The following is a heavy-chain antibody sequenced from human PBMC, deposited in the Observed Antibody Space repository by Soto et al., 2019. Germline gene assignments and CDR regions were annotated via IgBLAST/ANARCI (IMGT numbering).Heavy chain of an antibody. CDR1: GGSFNSGSYS. V-gene: IGHV4-61*01. CDR3: ARDFAYFDS. Sequence: SETLSLTCTVSGGSFNSGSYSWSWIRQPPGKGLEWIGYVYHTGRTSYNPSLKSRVSISMDTSKNQSSMNLDSVTAAETAVYFCARDFAYFDSWGQGTLVT. J-gene: IGHJ4*02. D-gene: IGHD3-3*01. CDR2: VYHTGRT.